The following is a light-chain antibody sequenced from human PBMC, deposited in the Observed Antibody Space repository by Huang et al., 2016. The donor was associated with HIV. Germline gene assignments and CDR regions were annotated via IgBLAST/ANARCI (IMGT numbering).Light chain of an antibody. Sequence: ETVMTQSPATLSVSPGERASLSCRASQSVGSYLAWYQQQPGQAPRLLIYGSSIRAPGVPARFSGSGSGTNFTLTVSSLQSEDFAVYYCQQYSNWPPSFTFGPGTKVDI. J-gene: IGKJ3*01. CDR1: QSVGSY. V-gene: IGKV3-15*01. CDR3: QQYSNWPPSFT. CDR2: GSS.